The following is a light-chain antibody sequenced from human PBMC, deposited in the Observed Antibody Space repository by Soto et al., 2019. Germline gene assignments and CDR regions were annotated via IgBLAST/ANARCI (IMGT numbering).Light chain of an antibody. CDR2: DVS. CDR3: SSYTSSSTSRV. V-gene: IGLV2-14*01. Sequence: QSALTQPASVSGSPGQSITISCTGTSSDVGGYNYVSWYQQHPGKAPKLMIYDVSNRPSGVSNRFSGSKSGNTASLPISGLQAEDEADYYCSSYTSSSTSRVFGTGTKLTVL. J-gene: IGLJ1*01. CDR1: SSDVGGYNY.